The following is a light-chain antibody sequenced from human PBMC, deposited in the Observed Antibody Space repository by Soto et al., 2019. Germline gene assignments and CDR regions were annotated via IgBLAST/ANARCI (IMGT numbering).Light chain of an antibody. CDR1: QDISRF. CDR3: LQHNTYPYT. J-gene: IGKJ2*01. CDR2: ETS. Sequence: DVQMTQSPSAMSASVGDRVTIACRASQDISRFVAWFQHKPGRAPERLIYETSNLQPGVPSRFSGGGSGTEFTLAISGLQPGDFATYYCLQHNTYPYTFGQGTKLEIK. V-gene: IGKV1-17*03.